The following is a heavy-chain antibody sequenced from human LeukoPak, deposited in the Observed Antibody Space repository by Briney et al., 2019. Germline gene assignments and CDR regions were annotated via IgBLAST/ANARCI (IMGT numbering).Heavy chain of an antibody. CDR1: GYTFTGYY. J-gene: IGHJ5*02. V-gene: IGHV1-2*02. D-gene: IGHD1-26*01. CDR2: INPNSGGT. CDR3: ARDVTGDNWFDP. Sequence: ASVKVSCKASGYTFTGYYMHWVRQAPGQGLEWMGWINPNSGGTNYAQKFQGRVTMTRDTSISTACMELSRLRSDDTAVYYYARDVTGDNWFDPWGQGTLVTVSS.